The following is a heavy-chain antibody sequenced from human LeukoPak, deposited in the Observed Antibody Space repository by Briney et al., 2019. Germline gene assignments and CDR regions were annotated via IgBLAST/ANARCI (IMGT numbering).Heavy chain of an antibody. CDR1: GGTFSSYA. V-gene: IGHV1-69*04. J-gene: IGHJ4*02. CDR3: ARDSDSSSWYYAN. CDR2: IIPILGIA. Sequence: GSSVKVSCKASGGTFSSYATSWVRQAPGQGLEWMGRIIPILGIANYAQKFQGRVTITADKSTSTAYMELSSLRSEDTAVYYCARDSDSSSWYYANWGQGTLVTVSS. D-gene: IGHD6-13*01.